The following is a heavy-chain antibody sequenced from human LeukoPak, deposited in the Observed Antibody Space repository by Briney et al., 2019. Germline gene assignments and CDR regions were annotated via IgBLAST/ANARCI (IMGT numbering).Heavy chain of an antibody. CDR1: GGSISSSSYY. CDR3: ARVDTAMVGYYYYYYYMDV. Sequence: SETLSLTCTVSGGSISSSSYYWGWIRQPPGQGLEWIGSIYYSRSTYYNPFLSSRTTTSVDTTNNQFSLKLSSVTAADTAVYYCARVDTAMVGYYYYYYYMDVWGKGTTVTVSS. J-gene: IGHJ6*03. D-gene: IGHD5-18*01. V-gene: IGHV4-39*07. CDR2: IYYSRST.